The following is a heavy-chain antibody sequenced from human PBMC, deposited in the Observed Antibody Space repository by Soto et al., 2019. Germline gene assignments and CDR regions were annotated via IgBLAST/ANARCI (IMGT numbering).Heavy chain of an antibody. Sequence: QVQLQQWGAGLVKSSETLSLTCAVYGGSFSGYYWSWIRQPPGKGLEWIGEISHSGRTNYNPSRKSRVSISVDTSKTQFSLKVNSVSAADTAVYYCARGGGRGYSSGYGIRDDAFHLWGQGTMVTVSS. CDR2: ISHSGRT. V-gene: IGHV4-34*01. CDR1: GGSFSGYY. D-gene: IGHD5-18*01. J-gene: IGHJ3*01. CDR3: ARGGGRGYSSGYGIRDDAFHL.